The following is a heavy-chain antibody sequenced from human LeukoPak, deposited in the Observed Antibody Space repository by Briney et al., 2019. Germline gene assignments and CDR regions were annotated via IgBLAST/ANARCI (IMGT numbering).Heavy chain of an antibody. V-gene: IGHV3-9*01. D-gene: IGHD2-15*01. J-gene: IGHJ4*02. Sequence: SLRLSCAASGFTFDDYAMHWVRQAPGKGLEWVSGISWNSGSIGYADSVKGRFTISRDNAKNSLYLQMNSLRAEDTALYYCAKDLTQCSGGSCYSGIDYWGQGTLVTVSS. CDR3: AKDLTQCSGGSCYSGIDY. CDR1: GFTFDDYA. CDR2: ISWNSGSI.